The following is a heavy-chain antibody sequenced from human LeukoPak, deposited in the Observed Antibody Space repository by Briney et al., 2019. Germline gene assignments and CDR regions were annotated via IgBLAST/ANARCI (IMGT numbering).Heavy chain of an antibody. J-gene: IGHJ4*02. CDR3: ARHANQLLYEGFDY. CDR1: GGSFSGYY. V-gene: IGHV4-34*01. CDR2: INHSGST. D-gene: IGHD2-2*02. Sequence: KPSETLSLTCAVYGGSFSGYYWSWIRQPPGKGLEWIGEINHSGSTNYNPSLKSRVTISVDRAKIQFSLKVSSVTAADTAVYYCARHANQLLYEGFDYWGQGTLVTVSS.